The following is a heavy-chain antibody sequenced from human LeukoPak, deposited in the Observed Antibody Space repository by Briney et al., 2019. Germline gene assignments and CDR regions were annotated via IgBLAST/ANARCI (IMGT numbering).Heavy chain of an antibody. J-gene: IGHJ4*02. Sequence: GGSLRLSCAASGFTFSSYAMHWVRQAPGKGLEWVAVISYDGSNKYYADSVKGRFTISRDNSKNTLYLQMNSLRAEDTAVYYCAREYCSGGSCSTRGDYWAREPWSPSPQ. D-gene: IGHD2-15*01. V-gene: IGHV3-30-3*01. CDR1: GFTFSSYA. CDR2: ISYDGSNK. CDR3: AREYCSGGSCSTRGDY.